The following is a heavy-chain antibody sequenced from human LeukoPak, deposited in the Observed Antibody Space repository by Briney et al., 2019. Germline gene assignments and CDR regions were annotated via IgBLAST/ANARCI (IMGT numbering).Heavy chain of an antibody. Sequence: GASVKVSCKASGYTFTSYYMHWVRQAPGQGLEWMGIINPSGGSTSYAQKFQGRVTMTRDMSTSTVYMELSSLRSEDTAVYYCARAPRGRYCSSTSCPTDAFDIWGQGQWSPSLQ. V-gene: IGHV1-46*01. J-gene: IGHJ3*02. CDR3: ARAPRGRYCSSTSCPTDAFDI. D-gene: IGHD2-2*01. CDR1: GYTFTSYY. CDR2: INPSGGST.